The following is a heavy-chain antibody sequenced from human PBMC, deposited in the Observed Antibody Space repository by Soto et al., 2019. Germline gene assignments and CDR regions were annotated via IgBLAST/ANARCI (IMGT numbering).Heavy chain of an antibody. Sequence: QVQLQESGPGLVKPSGTLSLTCAVSGGSISSSNWWSWVRQPPGKGLEWIGEIYHSGSTNYNPSPRSRVTLPVDKPKTQSSRKLSSVTAADTAVYYCARSGGRTGQDGMDVWGQGTTVTVSS. V-gene: IGHV4-4*02. CDR1: GGSISSSNW. CDR3: ARSGGRTGQDGMDV. D-gene: IGHD1-1*01. J-gene: IGHJ6*02. CDR2: IYHSGST.